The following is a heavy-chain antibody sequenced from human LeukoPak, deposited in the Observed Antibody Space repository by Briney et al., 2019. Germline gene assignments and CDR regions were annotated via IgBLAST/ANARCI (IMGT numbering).Heavy chain of an antibody. CDR1: GYTFTSYG. CDR2: ISAYNGNT. V-gene: IGHV1-18*01. CDR3: VSSGSYLLPTFY. D-gene: IGHD3-10*01. Sequence: ASVKVSCKASGYTFTSYGISWVRQAPGQGLEWMGWISAYNGNTNYAQKLQGRVTMTTDTSTSTAYMELRSLRSDDTAVYYCVSSGSYLLPTFYWGQGTLVTVSS. J-gene: IGHJ4*02.